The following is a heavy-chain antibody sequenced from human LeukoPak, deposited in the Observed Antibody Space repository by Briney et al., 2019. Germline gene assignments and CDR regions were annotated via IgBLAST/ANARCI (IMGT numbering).Heavy chain of an antibody. D-gene: IGHD3-10*01. J-gene: IGHJ5*02. CDR1: GFTLTNYD. Sequence: ASVKVSCKASGFTLTNYDINWVRQAPGQGLEWMGWMNPINGNTGYARKFQGRVTMTRDTSISTAYMDLRSLTSEDTAIYYCVRDGEGVAISVNFWFDPWGRGTLVTVSS. V-gene: IGHV1-8*01. CDR2: MNPINGNT. CDR3: VRDGEGVAISVNFWFDP.